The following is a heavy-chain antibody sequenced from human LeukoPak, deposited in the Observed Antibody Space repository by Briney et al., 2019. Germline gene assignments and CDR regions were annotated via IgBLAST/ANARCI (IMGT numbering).Heavy chain of an antibody. D-gene: IGHD3-3*01. Sequence: GGSLRLSCAASGFTVSSNYMSWVRQAPGKGLEWVSVIYSGGSTYYADSVKGRFTISRDNSKNTLYLQMNSLRAEDTAVYYCAGFRFLEWLFWFDPWGQGTLVTVSS. CDR3: AGFRFLEWLFWFDP. J-gene: IGHJ5*02. V-gene: IGHV3-66*02. CDR2: IYSGGST. CDR1: GFTVSSNY.